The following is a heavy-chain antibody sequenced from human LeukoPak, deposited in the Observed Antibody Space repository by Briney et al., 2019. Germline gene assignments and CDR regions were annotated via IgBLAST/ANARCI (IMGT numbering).Heavy chain of an antibody. Sequence: PGGSLRLSCAASGFTFNNYAMTWVRQASGKGLEWVSAISRSGGSTYYADSVKGRFTISRVNSQSTLYLQVRSLTAEDTALYYCAKQAAIKSGAFDSWGQGTLVTVSS. J-gene: IGHJ4*02. V-gene: IGHV3-23*01. CDR2: ISRSGGST. CDR1: GFTFNNYA. CDR3: AKQAAIKSGAFDS. D-gene: IGHD2-2*01.